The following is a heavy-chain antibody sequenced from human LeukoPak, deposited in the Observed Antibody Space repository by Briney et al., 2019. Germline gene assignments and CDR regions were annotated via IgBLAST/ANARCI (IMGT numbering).Heavy chain of an antibody. CDR2: IRYDGSNK. V-gene: IGHV3-30*02. J-gene: IGHJ4*02. CDR3: AKDRATHGSGSYYPFDY. CDR1: GFTFSSYG. D-gene: IGHD3-10*01. Sequence: GGSLRLSCAASGFTFSSYGMHWVRQAPGKGLEWVAFIRYDGSNKYYADSVKGRFTISRDNSKNTLYLQMNSLRAEDTAVYYCAKDRATHGSGSYYPFDYWGQGTLVTVSS.